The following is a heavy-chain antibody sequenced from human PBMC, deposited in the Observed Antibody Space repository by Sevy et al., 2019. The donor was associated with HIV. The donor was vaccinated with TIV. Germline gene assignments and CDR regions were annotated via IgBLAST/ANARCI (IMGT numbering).Heavy chain of an antibody. J-gene: IGHJ6*02. D-gene: IGHD3-3*01. CDR1: GFTFSSYG. Sequence: GGSLRLSCAASGFTFSSYGMHWVRQAPGKGLEWVAVIWYDGSKKYYADSVKGRFTISRDNSKNTLYLKMNSLRAEDTAVYYCARGGRDYDFWSGYSIEPYYGMDVWGQGTTVTVSS. CDR3: ARGGRDYDFWSGYSIEPYYGMDV. CDR2: IWYDGSKK. V-gene: IGHV3-33*01.